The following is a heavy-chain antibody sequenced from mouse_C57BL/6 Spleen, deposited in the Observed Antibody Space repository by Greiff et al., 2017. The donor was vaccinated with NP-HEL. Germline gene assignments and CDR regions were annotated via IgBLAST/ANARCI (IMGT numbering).Heavy chain of an antibody. CDR3: AIDDYYVSSYDY. CDR2: IYTRDGST. J-gene: IGHJ2*01. CDR1: GYTFTDHT. Sequence: VQLQQSDAELVKPGASVKISCKVSGYTFTDHTIHWMKQRPEQGLEWIGYIYTRDGSTKYNEKFKGKATLTADKSSSTAYMQLNSLTSEDSAVYCCAIDDYYVSSYDYWGQGTTLTVSA. V-gene: IGHV1-78*01. D-gene: IGHD1-1*01.